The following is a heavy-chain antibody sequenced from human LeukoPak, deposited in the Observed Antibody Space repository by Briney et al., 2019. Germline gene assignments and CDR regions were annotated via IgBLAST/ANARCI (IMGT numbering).Heavy chain of an antibody. D-gene: IGHD2-15*01. J-gene: IGHJ4*02. CDR2: IYHRGST. CDR1: GYPISSGYY. V-gene: IGHV4-38-2*02. Sequence: PSETLSLTCTVSGYPISSGYYWGWIRQPPGKGLEWIGGIYHRGSTYYNPSLKSRVTISVDKSKNQFSLKLSSVTAADTAVYYCARYSLRYYFDYWGQGTLVTVSS. CDR3: ARYSLRYYFDY.